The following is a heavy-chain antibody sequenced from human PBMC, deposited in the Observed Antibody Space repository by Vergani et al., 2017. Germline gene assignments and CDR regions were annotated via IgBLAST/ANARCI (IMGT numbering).Heavy chain of an antibody. D-gene: IGHD2-8*01. CDR1: GGSFTSYH. CDR2: IDHTGRP. Sequence: QVQLQQWGGGLLKPSETLSLTCVVNGGSFTSYHWTWIRQSPGEGLGWVGDIDHTGRPDYNPSPKGRLTMSVDKSRNQFSLTLNSVTATDTAIYFCARVNTEANGHLYFYYYMDVWGQGTAVTVS. V-gene: IGHV4-34*01. CDR3: ARVNTEANGHLYFYYYMDV. J-gene: IGHJ6*03.